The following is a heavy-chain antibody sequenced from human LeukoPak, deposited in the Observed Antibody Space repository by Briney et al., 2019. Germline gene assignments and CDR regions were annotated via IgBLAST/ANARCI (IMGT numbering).Heavy chain of an antibody. CDR3: AKDGLDP. J-gene: IGHJ5*02. CDR2: ISYDGSNK. CDR1: GFSFSSYA. V-gene: IGHV3-30*04. Sequence: GGSLRLSCTASGFSFSSYAMHWVRQAPGKGLEWVAVISYDGSNKYYADSVKGRFTISRDNSKNTLYPQMNSLRAEDTAVYYCAKDGLDPWGQGTLVTVSS.